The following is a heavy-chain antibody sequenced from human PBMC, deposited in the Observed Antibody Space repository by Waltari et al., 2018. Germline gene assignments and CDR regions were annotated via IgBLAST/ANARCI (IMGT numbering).Heavy chain of an antibody. CDR1: GYTFTVYF. CDR3: ARDLVEGVVPDCDL. J-gene: IGHJ2*01. Sequence: QVKLVQAGAEVKKPGDSVKVSCKASGYTFTVYFIHWVRQAPEQGLEWMGRINPNSGDTNYAHNFQCRVTMTRDTSITTAYMRLSSLRSDDTAVYYCARDLVEGVVPDCDLWGRGTLVTVSS. V-gene: IGHV1-2*06. CDR2: INPNSGDT. D-gene: IGHD2-2*01.